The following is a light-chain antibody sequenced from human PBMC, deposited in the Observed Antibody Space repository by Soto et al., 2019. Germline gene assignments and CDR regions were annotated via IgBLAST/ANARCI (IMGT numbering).Light chain of an antibody. V-gene: IGLV3-21*02. Sequence: SYELTQPPSVSVAPGQTARIACGGNNIGGRNVHWYQQKPGQAPVLVVYDDSDRPSGIPERISGSKSGNTAALTISRVEAGDEADYYCASWDNSLNGLVFGGGTKVTVL. CDR2: DDS. J-gene: IGLJ3*02. CDR3: ASWDNSLNGLV. CDR1: NIGGRN.